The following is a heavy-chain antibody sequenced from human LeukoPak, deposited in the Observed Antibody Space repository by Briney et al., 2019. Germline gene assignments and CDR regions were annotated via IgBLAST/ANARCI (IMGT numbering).Heavy chain of an antibody. CDR2: IYTSGST. CDR1: GGSISTNSYY. Sequence: PSETLSLNCTVSGGSISTNSYYWSWIRQPAGKGLEWIGRIYTSGSTNYNPSLKSRVTISVDTSKNQFSLKLSAVTAADTAVYYCARGRKDYYDSSGYYYGSYYFDYWGQGTLVTVSS. CDR3: ARGRKDYYDSSGYYYGSYYFDY. V-gene: IGHV4-61*02. J-gene: IGHJ4*02. D-gene: IGHD3-22*01.